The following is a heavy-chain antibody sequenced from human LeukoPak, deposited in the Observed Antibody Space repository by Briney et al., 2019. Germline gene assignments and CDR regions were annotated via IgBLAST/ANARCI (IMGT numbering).Heavy chain of an antibody. CDR3: ARGVYIAAAQYGY. Sequence: SETLSLTCTVFGGSISSYYWSWIRQPPGKGLEWIGYIYYSGTTNYNPSLKSRVTISVDTSKNQFSLKLSSVTAADTTVYYCARGVYIAAAQYGYWGQGTLVTVSS. CDR1: GGSISSYY. J-gene: IGHJ4*02. D-gene: IGHD6-13*01. V-gene: IGHV4-59*01. CDR2: IYYSGTT.